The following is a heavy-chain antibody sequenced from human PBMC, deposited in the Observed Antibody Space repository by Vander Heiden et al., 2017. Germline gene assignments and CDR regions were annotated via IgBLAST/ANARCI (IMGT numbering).Heavy chain of an antibody. CDR2: ISSSSSYI. V-gene: IGHV3-21*01. CDR1: GFTFTSHS. J-gene: IGHJ4*02. Sequence: EVQLVASGGGLVKPGGSLRLSCAASGFTFTSHSLNWVRQAPGKGLEWVSSISSSSSYIYYADSVKGRFTISRDNAKNSLYLQMNSLRAEDTAVYYCARDRGDSSGYYGYWGQGTLVTVSS. D-gene: IGHD3-22*01. CDR3: ARDRGDSSGYYGY.